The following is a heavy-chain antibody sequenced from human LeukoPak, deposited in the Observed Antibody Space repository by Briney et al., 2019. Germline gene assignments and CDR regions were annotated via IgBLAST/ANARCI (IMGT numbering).Heavy chain of an antibody. CDR2: INHSGSI. CDR3: ARRDYSGSGSYYNG. D-gene: IGHD3-10*01. CDR1: GGSFSGYY. Sequence: SETLSLTCAVNGGSFSGYYWSWIRQPPGKGLEWIGEINHSGSINYNPSLKTRVTISVDTSKNQFSLKLNSVTAADTAVYYCARRDYSGSGSYYNGWGQGTLVTVSS. J-gene: IGHJ4*02. V-gene: IGHV4-34*01.